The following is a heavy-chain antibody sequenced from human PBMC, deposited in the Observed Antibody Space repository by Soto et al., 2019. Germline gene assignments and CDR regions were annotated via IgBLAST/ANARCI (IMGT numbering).Heavy chain of an antibody. Sequence: QVQLVQSGAEVKKPGSSVKVSCKASGGTFNNYAISWVRQAPGQGLEWMAGIIPIFGIPNYAQKFQGRLTISADKSTSTAYMELVRLTSEDTAVYYCARDADGYNYNWFDPWGQGTLVTVSS. CDR3: ARDADGYNYNWFDP. CDR1: GGTFNNYA. D-gene: IGHD5-12*01. J-gene: IGHJ5*02. CDR2: IIPIFGIP. V-gene: IGHV1-69*17.